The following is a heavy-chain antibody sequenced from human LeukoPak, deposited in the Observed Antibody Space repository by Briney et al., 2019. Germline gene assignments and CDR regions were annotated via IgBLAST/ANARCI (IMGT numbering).Heavy chain of an antibody. Sequence: SETLSLTCAVYGGSISGYYWSWIRQPPGKGLEWVGEIHYTGGTSYNPSLKSRATTSIDTSKTQLSLKLSSVTAADTAVYYCARGNILSGYCFDFWGQGALVTVSS. J-gene: IGHJ4*02. CDR2: IHYTGGT. D-gene: IGHD3-9*01. CDR3: ARGNILSGYCFDF. CDR1: GGSISGYY. V-gene: IGHV4-34*01.